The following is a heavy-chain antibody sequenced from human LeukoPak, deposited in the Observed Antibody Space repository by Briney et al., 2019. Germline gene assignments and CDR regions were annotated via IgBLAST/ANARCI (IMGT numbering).Heavy chain of an antibody. CDR1: GFTFGDYA. V-gene: IGHV3-49*04. CDR2: IRSKAYGGTT. CDR3: TRGGSGSYYYYYYYMDV. D-gene: IGHD3-10*01. Sequence: GGSLRLSCTASGFTFGDYAMSWVRQAPGKGLEWVGFIRSKAYGGTTEYAASVKGRFTISRDDSKSIAYLQMNSLKTEDTAVYYCTRGGSGSYYYYYYYMDVWGKGTTVTVSS. J-gene: IGHJ6*03.